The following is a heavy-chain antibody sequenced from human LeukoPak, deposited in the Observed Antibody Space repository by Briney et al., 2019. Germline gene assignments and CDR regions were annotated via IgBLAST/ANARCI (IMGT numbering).Heavy chain of an antibody. J-gene: IGHJ6*03. CDR1: GFTFSSYS. D-gene: IGHD4-11*01. Sequence: PGGSLRLSCAASGFTFSSYSMNWVRQAPGKGLEWVSSISSSSRYIYYADSVKGRFTISRDDAKNSLYLQMSSLRAEDTAVYYCARAGTTVTANTYYYYLDVWGKGTGHRLL. CDR3: ARAGTTVTANTYYYYLDV. V-gene: IGHV3-21*01. CDR2: ISSSSRYI.